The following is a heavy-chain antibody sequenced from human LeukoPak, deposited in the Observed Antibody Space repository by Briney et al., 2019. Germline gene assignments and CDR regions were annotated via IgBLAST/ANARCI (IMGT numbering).Heavy chain of an antibody. CDR2: ISGGGENT. J-gene: IGHJ4*02. CDR3: AKDFQYDGGQD. Sequence: GGSLRLSCAASGFTFRDYGMSWVRQGPGKGPEWVSTISGGGENTHYADSVKGRFTISRDNSKNTLYLQMNSLRAEDTAVYYCAKDFQYDGGQDWGQGTLVTVSS. V-gene: IGHV3-23*01. D-gene: IGHD4-23*01. CDR1: GFTFRDYG.